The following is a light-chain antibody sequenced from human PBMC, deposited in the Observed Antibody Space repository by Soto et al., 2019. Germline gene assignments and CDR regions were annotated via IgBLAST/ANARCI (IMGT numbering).Light chain of an antibody. J-gene: IGKJ5*01. CDR2: GAT. Sequence: EIVMMQSPATLSVSPGERATLSCRAGQSVSSNLAWYQQKHGQAPRLLIYGATTRATGIPARFSGSGSGTEFTLTISSLQSEDFAVYYCQQYNYWPPITFGQGTRLE. CDR1: QSVSSN. CDR3: QQYNYWPPIT. V-gene: IGKV3-15*01.